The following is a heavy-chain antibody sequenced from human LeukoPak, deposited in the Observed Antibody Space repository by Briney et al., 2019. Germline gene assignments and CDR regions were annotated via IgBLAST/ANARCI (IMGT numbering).Heavy chain of an antibody. J-gene: IGHJ4*02. D-gene: IGHD3-3*01. CDR1: GFTFSSYW. CDR3: ARAGLRSGYYSFDY. V-gene: IGHV3-74*01. Sequence: GGSLRLSCAASGFTFSSYWMHWVRQAPGKGLVWVSRINTDGSSTSYADSVKGRFTISRDNAKNTLYVQMNSLRAEDTAVYYCARAGLRSGYYSFDYWGQGTLVTVSS. CDR2: INTDGSST.